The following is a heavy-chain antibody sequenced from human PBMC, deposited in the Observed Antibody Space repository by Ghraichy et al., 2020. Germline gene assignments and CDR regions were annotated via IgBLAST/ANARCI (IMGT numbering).Heavy chain of an antibody. D-gene: IGHD3-10*01. CDR1: GGSISSYY. V-gene: IGHV4-4*09. CDR3: ARHEADAGSEFDY. J-gene: IGHJ4*02. Sequence: SETLSLTCTVSGGSISSYYWSWIRQPPGKGLEWIGYIYTSGSTNYNPSLKSRVTISVDTSKNQFSLKLSSVTAADTAVYYCARHEADAGSEFDYWGQGTLVTVSS. CDR2: IYTSGST.